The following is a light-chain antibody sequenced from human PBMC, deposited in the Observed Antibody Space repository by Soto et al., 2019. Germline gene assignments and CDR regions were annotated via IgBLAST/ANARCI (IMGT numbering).Light chain of an antibody. Sequence: QSALTQPASVSGSPGQSITISCTGTSSDVGGYNYVSWYQQHPGKAPKHLIYEVRNRPSGISNRFSGSKSGNTASLTISGLQAEDEADYYCSSYTSSSTLVVFGGGTQLTVL. CDR3: SSYTSSSTLVV. V-gene: IGLV2-14*01. J-gene: IGLJ2*01. CDR2: EVR. CDR1: SSDVGGYNY.